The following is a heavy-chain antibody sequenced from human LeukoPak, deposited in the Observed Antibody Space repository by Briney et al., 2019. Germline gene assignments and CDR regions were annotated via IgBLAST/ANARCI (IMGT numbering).Heavy chain of an antibody. Sequence: HPGRSLRLSCAASGFTFSSYGMHWIRQAPGKGLEWVAVIWYDGSNKYYADSVKGRFTISRDNSKNTLYLQMNSLRAEDTAVYYCAREVAGDIDYWGQGTLVTVSS. D-gene: IGHD3-10*01. J-gene: IGHJ4*02. CDR3: AREVAGDIDY. V-gene: IGHV3-33*01. CDR2: IWYDGSNK. CDR1: GFTFSSYG.